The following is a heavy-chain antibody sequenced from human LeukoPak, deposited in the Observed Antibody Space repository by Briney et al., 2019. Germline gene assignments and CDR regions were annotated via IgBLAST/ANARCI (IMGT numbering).Heavy chain of an antibody. V-gene: IGHV4-39*01. CDR3: ARKLTDGGPDI. Sequence: SETLSLTCTVSGGSITSSIYYWGWIRQPPGKGLEWIGSIHHSGSTYYNPSLKRRVTISIDTSNKQFFLKLSSVTAADTAWYFCARKLTDGGPDIWGKGTTVTVSS. J-gene: IGHJ6*04. CDR2: IHHSGST. CDR1: GGSITSSIYY. D-gene: IGHD4/OR15-4a*01.